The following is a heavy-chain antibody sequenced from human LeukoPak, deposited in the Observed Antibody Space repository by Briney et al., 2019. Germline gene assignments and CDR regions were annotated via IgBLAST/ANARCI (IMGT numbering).Heavy chain of an antibody. CDR1: GYSFTSYW. CDR2: IDPSGSYT. Sequence: GESLKISCKGSGYSFTSYWISWVRQMPGKGLEWMGRIDPSGSYTNYSPSFQGHVTISADKSISTAYLQWSSLKASDTAMYYCARDPMVRGVIITKDYYYYYGMDVWGKGTTVTVSS. V-gene: IGHV5-10-1*01. D-gene: IGHD3-10*01. CDR3: ARDPMVRGVIITKDYYYYYGMDV. J-gene: IGHJ6*04.